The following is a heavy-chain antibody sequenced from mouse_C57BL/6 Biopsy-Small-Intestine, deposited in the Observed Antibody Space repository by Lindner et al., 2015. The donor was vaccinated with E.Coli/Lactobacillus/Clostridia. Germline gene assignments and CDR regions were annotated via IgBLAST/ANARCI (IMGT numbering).Heavy chain of an antibody. CDR2: IIPIFGSA. CDR1: GGTFSSYT. V-gene: IGHV1-4*01. D-gene: IGHD6-2*01. J-gene: IGHJ4*01. Sequence: SVKVSCEASGGTFSSYTLSWVRQAPGQGLEWMGGIIPIFGSANYAQKFQGRVTITADESTSTAYLELSSLRSDDTAVYYCARERSSSSLDYWGQGTLVTVSS. CDR3: ARERSSSSLDY.